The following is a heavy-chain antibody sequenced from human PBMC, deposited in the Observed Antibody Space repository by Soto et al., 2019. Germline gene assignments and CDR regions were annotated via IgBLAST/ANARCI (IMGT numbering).Heavy chain of an antibody. D-gene: IGHD6-13*01. CDR1: GFSLSTSGVG. CDR3: THTPSYSRSFGY. CDR2: IYWDDDK. J-gene: IGHJ4*02. V-gene: IGHV2-5*02. Sequence: QITLKESGPTLVKPTQTLTLTCTFSGFSLSTSGVGVGWIRQTPGKALEWLAIIYWDDDKRYSPSLKSRLTISKDTSTKQVVLTMTNMDPVDTGTFYCTHTPSYSRSFGYWGQGTPVTVSS.